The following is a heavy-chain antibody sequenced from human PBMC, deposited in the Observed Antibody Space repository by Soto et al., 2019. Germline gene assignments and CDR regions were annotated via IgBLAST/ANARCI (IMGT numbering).Heavy chain of an antibody. D-gene: IGHD3-16*01. Sequence: GGSLRLSCAASGFYPMTWVRQAPGTGLEWVSTIDHSGTNTHYADSVKGRFTISRDSSRNTVHLQMNSLRAADTALYYCVTWASAHFDYWGQGAPVTVSS. J-gene: IGHJ4*02. CDR1: GFYP. CDR2: IDHSGTNT. CDR3: VTWASAHFDY. V-gene: IGHV3-23*05.